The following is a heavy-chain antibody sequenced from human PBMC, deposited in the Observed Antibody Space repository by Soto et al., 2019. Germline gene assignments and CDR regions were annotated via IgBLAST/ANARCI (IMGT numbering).Heavy chain of an antibody. D-gene: IGHD2-2*01. V-gene: IGHV3-15*07. J-gene: IGHJ6*02. CDR2: IKSKTDGGTT. CDR1: GFTFSNAW. CDR3: TTGDVVVPAAEGLGYYYYYGMDV. Sequence: GGSLRLSCAASGFTFSNAWMNWVRQAPGKGLEWVGRIKSKTDGGTTDYAAPVKGRFTISRDDSKNTLYLQMNSLKTEDTAVYYCTTGDVVVPAAEGLGYYYYYGMDVWGQGTTVTVSS.